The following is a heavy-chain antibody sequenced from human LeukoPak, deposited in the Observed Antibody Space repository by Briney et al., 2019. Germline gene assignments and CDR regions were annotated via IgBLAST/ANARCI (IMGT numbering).Heavy chain of an antibody. CDR3: ARKLRLGGNWFDP. D-gene: IGHD1-26*01. J-gene: IGHJ5*02. V-gene: IGHV1-69*15. CDR2: IIPISGTT. Sequence: SVKVSCKTSGGTFTSYAITWVRQAPGQGLEWMGKIIPISGTTKYAQKFQGRVTFTADESTSTAYMELSSLRSEDTALYYCARKLRLGGNWFDPWGQGTLVTVSS. CDR1: GGTFTSYA.